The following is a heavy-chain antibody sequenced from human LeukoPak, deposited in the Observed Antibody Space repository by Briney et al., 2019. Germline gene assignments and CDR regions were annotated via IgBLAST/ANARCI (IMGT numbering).Heavy chain of an antibody. CDR3: ARGDFGRYAFDF. J-gene: IGHJ3*01. CDR2: INTIGTTI. V-gene: IGHV3-11*01. Sequence: PGGSLRLSCAASGFTFSNYYMSWIRQAPGKGLEWVSYINTIGTTIYYADSLKGRFTISSDNAKNSLSLQMDSLRAEDTAVYYCARGDFGRYAFDFWGQGTMVTVSS. CDR1: GFTFSNYY. D-gene: IGHD3-16*01.